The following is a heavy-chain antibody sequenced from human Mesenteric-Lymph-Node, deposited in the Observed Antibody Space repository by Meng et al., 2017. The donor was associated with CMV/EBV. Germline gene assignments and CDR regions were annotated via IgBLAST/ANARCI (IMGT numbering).Heavy chain of an antibody. V-gene: IGHV1-2*02. J-gene: IGHJ4*02. CDR1: GYTFTSYY. D-gene: IGHD5-18*01. CDR2: INPNSGGT. Sequence: ASVKVSCKASGYTFTSYYVHWVRQAPGQGLEWMGWINPNSGGTNNAQKFQGRVTMTRDTSISTAYMELSRLRSGDTAVYYCVRFRDSYDADYWGQGTLVTVSS. CDR3: VRFRDSYDADY.